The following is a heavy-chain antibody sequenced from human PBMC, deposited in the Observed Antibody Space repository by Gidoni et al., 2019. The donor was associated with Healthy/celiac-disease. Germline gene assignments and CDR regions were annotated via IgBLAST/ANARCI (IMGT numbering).Heavy chain of an antibody. J-gene: IGHJ4*02. V-gene: IGHV3-23*01. CDR1: GFPFSSYA. CDR2: ISGSGGST. CDR3: AKDQGYDFWSGDFDY. Sequence: EVQLLESGGGLVQPGGSLRLSCAASGFPFSSYAMSWVRQAPGKGLEWVSAISGSGGSTYYADSVKGRFTISRDNSKNTLYLQMNSLRAEDTAVYYCAKDQGYDFWSGDFDYWGQGTLVTVSS. D-gene: IGHD3-3*01.